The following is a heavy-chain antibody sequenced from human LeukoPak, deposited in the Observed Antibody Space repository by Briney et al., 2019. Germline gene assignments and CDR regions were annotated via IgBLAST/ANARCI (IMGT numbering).Heavy chain of an antibody. CDR3: ARVNRGYSSSSGYYYYYYMDV. J-gene: IGHJ6*03. Sequence: SETLSLTCTVSGGSISSSSYYWGWIRQPPGKGLEWIGSIYYSGSTYYSPSLKSRVTISVDTSKNQFSLKLSSVTAADTAVYYCARVNRGYSSSSGYYYYYYMDVWGKGTTVTVSS. CDR2: IYYSGST. CDR1: GGSISSSSYY. D-gene: IGHD6-6*01. V-gene: IGHV4-39*07.